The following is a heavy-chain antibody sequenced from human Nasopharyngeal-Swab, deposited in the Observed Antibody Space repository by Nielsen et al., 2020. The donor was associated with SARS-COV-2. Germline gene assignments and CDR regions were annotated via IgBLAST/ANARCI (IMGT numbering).Heavy chain of an antibody. CDR1: GYTLTVLP. Sequence: ASVKVSCKVSGYTLTVLPIHWVRQAPGKGLEWMGTVVPEDGEPIYAQNFQGGVTMTEDTSTYTAYLELSSLRSEDTAVYYCASEGSGVFGVVIYAFDLWGPGTLVTVSS. D-gene: IGHD3-3*01. J-gene: IGHJ3*01. V-gene: IGHV1-24*01. CDR3: ASEGSGVFGVVIYAFDL. CDR2: VVPEDGEP.